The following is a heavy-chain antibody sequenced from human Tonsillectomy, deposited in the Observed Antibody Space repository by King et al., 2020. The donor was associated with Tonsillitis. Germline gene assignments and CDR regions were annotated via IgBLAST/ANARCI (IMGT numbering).Heavy chain of an antibody. CDR3: ARDPGIGWYYGMDV. CDR1: GFTFSSYA. CDR2: ISYDGSNK. D-gene: IGHD6-19*01. V-gene: IGHV3-30-3*01. Sequence: VQLVESGGGVVQPGRSLRLSCAASGFTFSSYAMHWVRQAPGKGLEWVAVISYDGSNKYYADSVKGRFTISRDNSKNTLYLQMNSLRAEDTAVYYCARDPGIGWYYGMDVWGQGTTVTVSS. J-gene: IGHJ6*02.